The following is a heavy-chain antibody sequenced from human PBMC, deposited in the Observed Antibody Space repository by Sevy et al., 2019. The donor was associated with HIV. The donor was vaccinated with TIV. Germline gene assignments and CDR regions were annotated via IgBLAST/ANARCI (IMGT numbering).Heavy chain of an antibody. CDR2: IGIAAGVK. V-gene: IGHV3-48*02. Sequence: GGSLRLSCAASGFTFNTYSLIWVRQTPGKGLEWLSFIGIAAGVKYYADSVKGRFTISRDNAKNSLYLQMNSLRDEDTAVYYCARCPGHYSIDYWGQGTLVTVSS. CDR1: GFTFNTYS. CDR3: ARCPGHYSIDY. D-gene: IGHD2-21*01. J-gene: IGHJ4*02.